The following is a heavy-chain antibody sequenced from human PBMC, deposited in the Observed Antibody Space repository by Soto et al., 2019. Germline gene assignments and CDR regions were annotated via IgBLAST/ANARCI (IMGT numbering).Heavy chain of an antibody. V-gene: IGHV4-59*01. Sequence: QVQLQESGPGLVKPSETLSLTCTVSGGSISSYYWSWIRQPPGKGLEWIGYIYYSGSNTYNPSLKRRVTISVDTSKNQFYLKLSSVTAADTAVYYCARVGGTYSSSSIWDWYFDLWGRGTLVTVSS. CDR1: GGSISSYY. D-gene: IGHD6-6*01. CDR2: IYYSGSN. J-gene: IGHJ2*01. CDR3: ARVGGTYSSSSIWDWYFDL.